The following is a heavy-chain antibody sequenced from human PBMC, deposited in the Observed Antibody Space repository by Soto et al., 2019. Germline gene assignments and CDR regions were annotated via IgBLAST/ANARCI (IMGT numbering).Heavy chain of an antibody. J-gene: IGHJ4*02. CDR2: ISFDGSNK. D-gene: IGHD6-19*01. V-gene: IGHV3-30*03. CDR1: GFNFNNYG. Sequence: QVQLVEFGGGVVQPGRSLRLSCAASGFNFNNYGMHWVRQAPGKGLEWVAGISFDGSNKYYADSVKGRFSISRDNSRNTLYLQMNSLRTEDTAVFYCAGGWYFFDYWGQGILVTVSS. CDR3: AGGWYFFDY.